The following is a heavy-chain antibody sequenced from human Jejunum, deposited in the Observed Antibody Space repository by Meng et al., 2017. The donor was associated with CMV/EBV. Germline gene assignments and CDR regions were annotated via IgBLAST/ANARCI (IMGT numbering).Heavy chain of an antibody. J-gene: IGHJ4*02. CDR1: GFTFSSYA. Sequence: SGFTFSSYAMHWVRQAPGKGLEWVAVIPFDGNNEHYADSVKGRFTISRDNSKNTLYLQVHSLRLEDTGVYYCARGTGSGSWLIDSWGQGTLVTVSS. V-gene: IGHV3-30*04. D-gene: IGHD6-13*01. CDR2: IPFDGNNE. CDR3: ARGTGSGSWLIDS.